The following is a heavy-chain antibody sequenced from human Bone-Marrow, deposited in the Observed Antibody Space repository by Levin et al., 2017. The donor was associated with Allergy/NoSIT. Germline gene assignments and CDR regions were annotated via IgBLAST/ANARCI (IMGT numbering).Heavy chain of an antibody. V-gene: IGHV3-53*01. J-gene: IGHJ4*02. D-gene: IGHD3-22*01. CDR1: GFTVSSNY. CDR3: ARDSRASSGPGYNYFDY. CDR2: VYSGGST. Sequence: GESLKISCAASGFTVSSNYMSWVRQAPGKGLEWVSVVYSGGSTYYADSVKGRFTISRDNSKNTLYLQMNGLRAEDTAVYYCARDSRASSGPGYNYFDYWGQGTLVTVSS.